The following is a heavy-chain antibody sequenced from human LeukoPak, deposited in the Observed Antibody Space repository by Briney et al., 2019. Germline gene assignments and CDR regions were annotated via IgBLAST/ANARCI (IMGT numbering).Heavy chain of an antibody. Sequence: PGGSLRPSCAASGFTLSNYGVHWVRRAPGKGLEWVAFIWYDGSNKYYADSVEGRFTISRDKAKNTLHLQMISLRPEDTAVYYCARDAWYCSSSSCSTTGYYYYFYMDVWGKGTTVTVAS. CDR1: GFTLSNYG. CDR2: IWYDGSNK. J-gene: IGHJ6*03. V-gene: IGHV3-33*01. D-gene: IGHD2-2*01. CDR3: ARDAWYCSSSSCSTTGYYYYFYMDV.